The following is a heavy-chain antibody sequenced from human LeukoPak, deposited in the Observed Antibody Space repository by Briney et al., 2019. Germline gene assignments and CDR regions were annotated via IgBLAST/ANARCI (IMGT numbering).Heavy chain of an antibody. V-gene: IGHV1-18*01. CDR2: ISGYNGNT. J-gene: IGHJ4*02. CDR1: GYTFTSYS. CDR3: ARGLGGSGSYFLTFDY. D-gene: IGHD1-26*01. Sequence: ASVKVSCKASGYTFTSYSINWVRQAPGQGLEWMGWISGYNGNTKYAQKVQGRVTMTTDTSTSTAYMELRSLRSDDTAVYYCARGLGGSGSYFLTFDYWGQGTLVTVSS.